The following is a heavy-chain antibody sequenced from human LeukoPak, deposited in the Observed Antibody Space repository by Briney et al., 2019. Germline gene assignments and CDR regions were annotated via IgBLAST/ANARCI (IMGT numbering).Heavy chain of an antibody. CDR2: ISTGSSYT. CDR3: ARAYGQVYFDN. Sequence: GGSLRLSSAASGFTFSDYYMSWIRQAPGKGLEWVSYISTGSSYTNYADSVKGRFTISRDNAKNSLSLQMNSLRAEDTAIYYCARAYGQVYFDNWGQGTLVTVSS. CDR1: GFTFSDYY. V-gene: IGHV3-11*06. D-gene: IGHD3-10*01. J-gene: IGHJ4*02.